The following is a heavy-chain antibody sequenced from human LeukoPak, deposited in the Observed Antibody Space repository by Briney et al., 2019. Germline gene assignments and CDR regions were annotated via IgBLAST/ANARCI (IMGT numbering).Heavy chain of an antibody. J-gene: IGHJ4*02. D-gene: IGHD1-26*01. CDR2: ISGSGGRT. CDR1: GFTSSSYA. V-gene: IGHV3-23*01. CDR3: AREDSGSSYSDY. Sequence: GGSLRLSCAASGFTSSSYAVSWVRQAPGKGLEWVAVISGSGGRTYYADSVKGRFTISRDNFKNTLYRQMNSLRAEDTALYYCAREDSGSSYSDYWGQGTLVTVSS.